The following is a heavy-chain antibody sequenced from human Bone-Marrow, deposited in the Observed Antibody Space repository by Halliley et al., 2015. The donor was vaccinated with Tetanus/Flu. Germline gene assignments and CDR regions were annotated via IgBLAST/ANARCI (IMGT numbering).Heavy chain of an antibody. D-gene: IGHD6-13*01. CDR3: ARDSYSRSGMGEIDP. CDR1: GGSMNGHF. Sequence: TLSLTCTVSGGSMNGHFWSWIRQPPGKGLEWIGHIYDSGFTDYSPSLKSRISISIDTSKNHFSLNLRSVTSEDTAVYYCARDSYSRSGMGEIDPWGQGTLVIVSS. J-gene: IGHJ5*02. CDR2: IYDSGFT. V-gene: IGHV4-59*11.